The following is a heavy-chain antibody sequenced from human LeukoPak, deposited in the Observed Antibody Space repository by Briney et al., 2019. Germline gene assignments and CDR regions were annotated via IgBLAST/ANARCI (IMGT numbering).Heavy chain of an antibody. J-gene: IGHJ6*03. CDR3: ARVTESYGSGRRHNYYYYYMDV. CDR1: GYTFTSYY. CDR2: INPSGSST. Sequence: ASVKVSCKASGYTFTSYYMHWVRQAPGQGLEWMGLINPSGSSTSYAQKFQGRLSLTRDMSTSTDYMELSSLRSEDTAVYYCARVTESYGSGRRHNYYYYYMDVWGKGTTVTISS. V-gene: IGHV1-46*01. D-gene: IGHD3-10*01.